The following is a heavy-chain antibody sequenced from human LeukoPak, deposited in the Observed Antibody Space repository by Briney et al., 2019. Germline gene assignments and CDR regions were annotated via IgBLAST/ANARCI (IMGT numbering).Heavy chain of an antibody. CDR3: AKDDDWGRYKH. CDR1: GFTVSNIY. CDR2: TYRGDAT. V-gene: IGHV3-53*01. J-gene: IGHJ1*01. D-gene: IGHD3-16*01. Sequence: GGSLRLSCAASGFTVSNIYISWVRQAPGQGPEWVSVTYRGDATNYAESVKGRFSISRDNSKNTLYLQMNSLRAEDTAVYYCAKDDDWGRYKHWGQGTLVTVSS.